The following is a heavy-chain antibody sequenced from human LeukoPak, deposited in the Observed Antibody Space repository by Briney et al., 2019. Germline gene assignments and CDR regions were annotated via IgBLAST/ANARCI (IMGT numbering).Heavy chain of an antibody. D-gene: IGHD3/OR15-3a*01. Sequence: GGSLRLSCAASGFTFSSYAMSWVRQAPGKGLEWVSAISGSGGSTYYADSVKGRFTISRDNSKNTLYLQMNSLRAEDTAVYYCARARGNNYGFFDYWGQGILVTVSS. CDR2: ISGSGGST. CDR1: GFTFSSYA. V-gene: IGHV3-23*01. J-gene: IGHJ4*02. CDR3: ARARGNNYGFFDY.